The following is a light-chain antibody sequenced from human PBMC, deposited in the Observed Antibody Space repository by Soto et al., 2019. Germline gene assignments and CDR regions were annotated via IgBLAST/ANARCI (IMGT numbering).Light chain of an antibody. CDR3: QQYDSFPIT. V-gene: IGKV1-5*03. CDR2: KAS. CDR1: QIIYNW. Sequence: DIQMTQSPSTLSASVGDRVTITCRASQIIYNWLAWYQQKPGKAPNLLIYKASDLENGVPSRFSGSGSGTEFTLTISSLQPDDFATYYCQQYDSFPITFGQGTRLEIK. J-gene: IGKJ5*01.